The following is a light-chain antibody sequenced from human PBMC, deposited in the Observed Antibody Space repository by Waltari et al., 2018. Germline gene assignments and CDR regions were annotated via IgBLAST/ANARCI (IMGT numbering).Light chain of an antibody. CDR3: QVWASGTYI. V-gene: IGLV3-9*01. Sequence: SYELTDSISVSVALGQTAKIACGGDNIGSKSGNWYQQKPGQPPILVIYRDIRRPSGIPERFSGSNSGNTATLTISRAQVVDEADYFCQVWASGTYIFAGGTKLTVL. CDR1: NIGSKS. J-gene: IGLJ1*01. CDR2: RDI.